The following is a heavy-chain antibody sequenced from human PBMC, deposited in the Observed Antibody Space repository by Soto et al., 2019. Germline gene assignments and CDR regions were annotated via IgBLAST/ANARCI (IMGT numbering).Heavy chain of an antibody. CDR3: AKGYTRGWYVWFDP. CDR1: GFTFSTYA. J-gene: IGHJ5*02. Sequence: EVQLLESGGGLVQPGGSLRLSCAASGFTFSTYAMSWVRQAPGKGLEWVSVISGSDGSTYYADSVKGRFTISRDNSTNTLYLQMNRLRAEDTAVHYCAKGYTRGWYVWFDPWGQGTLVTVSS. CDR2: ISGSDGST. D-gene: IGHD6-19*01. V-gene: IGHV3-23*01.